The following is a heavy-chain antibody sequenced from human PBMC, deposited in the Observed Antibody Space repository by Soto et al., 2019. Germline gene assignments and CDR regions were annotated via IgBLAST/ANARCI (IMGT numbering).Heavy chain of an antibody. CDR2: IYHSGST. J-gene: IGHJ5*02. CDR3: ARVPGP. Sequence: QLQLQESGSGLVKPSQTLSLTCAVSGGSISSGGYSWSWIRQPPGKGLEWIGYIYHSGSTYYNPSLRGGVTIPVDRPKNQFSLRLSSVTAADPAVYSCARVPGPWGQGTLFTVSS. D-gene: IGHD7-27*01. V-gene: IGHV4-30-2*01. CDR1: GGSISSGGYS.